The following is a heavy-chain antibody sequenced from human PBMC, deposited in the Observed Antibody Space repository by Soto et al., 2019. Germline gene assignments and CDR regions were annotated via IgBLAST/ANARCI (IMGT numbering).Heavy chain of an antibody. CDR2: IIPIFGTA. D-gene: IGHD3-3*01. V-gene: IGHV1-69*13. CDR1: GGTFSSYA. Sequence: SVKVSCKASGGTFSSYAISWVRQAPGQGLEWMGGIIPIFGTANYAQKFQGRVTITADESTSTAYMELSSLRSEDTAVYYCARGKQTYYDFWSGYPNYYYGMDVWGQGTTVTVSS. J-gene: IGHJ6*02. CDR3: ARGKQTYYDFWSGYPNYYYGMDV.